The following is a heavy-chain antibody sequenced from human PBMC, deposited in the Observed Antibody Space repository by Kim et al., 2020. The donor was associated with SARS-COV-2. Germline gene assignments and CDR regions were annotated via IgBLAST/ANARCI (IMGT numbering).Heavy chain of an antibody. D-gene: IGHD3-16*02. CDR3: ARDNLRLGELSPDY. CDR1: GFTFSSYS. V-gene: IGHV3-21*01. CDR2: ISSSSSYI. J-gene: IGHJ4*02. Sequence: GGSLRLSCAASGFTFSSYSMNWVRQAPGKGLEWVSSISSSSSYIYYADSVKGRFTISRDNAKNSLYLQMNSLRAEDTAVYYCARDNLRLGELSPDYWGQGTLVTVSS.